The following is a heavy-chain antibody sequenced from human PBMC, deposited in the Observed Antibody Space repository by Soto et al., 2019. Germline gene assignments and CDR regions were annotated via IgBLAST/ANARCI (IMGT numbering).Heavy chain of an antibody. CDR2: LYYSGNT. CDR3: ATRQGGSYNWFDP. J-gene: IGHJ5*02. V-gene: IGHV4-39*01. CDR1: GGSISRSSYS. D-gene: IGHD2-15*01. Sequence: PSETLSLTCTVSGGSISRSSYSWAWIRQPPGKGLEWIGTLYYSGNTYYNPSLKSRVTISVDTSKNQFSLKLGSVTAADTAVYYCATRQGGSYNWFDPWGQGTLVTVS.